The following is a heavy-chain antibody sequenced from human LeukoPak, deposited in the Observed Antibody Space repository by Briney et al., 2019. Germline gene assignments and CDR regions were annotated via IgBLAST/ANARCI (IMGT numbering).Heavy chain of an antibody. V-gene: IGHV3-23*01. D-gene: IGHD3/OR15-3a*01. J-gene: IGHJ4*02. CDR1: GFTFSSYT. CDR2: ISGSGDNK. Sequence: PGGSLRLSCAASGFTFSSYTMSWVRQAPGKGLEWVSIISGSGDNKYHADSVKGRFTISRDNSKNTLYLQMNSLRAEDTAVYYCAKHLNLDYDYWGQGTLVTVSS. CDR3: AKHLNLDYDY.